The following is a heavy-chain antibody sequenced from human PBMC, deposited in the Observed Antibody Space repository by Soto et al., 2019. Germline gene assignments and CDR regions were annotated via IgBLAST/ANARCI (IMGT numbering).Heavy chain of an antibody. D-gene: IGHD3-22*01. J-gene: IGHJ4*02. V-gene: IGHV1-69*13. CDR2: IIPIFGTA. CDR1: GGTFSSYA. Sequence: SVKVSCKASGGTFSSYAISWVRQAPGQGLEWMGGIIPIFGTANYAQKFQGRVTITADESTSTAYMELSSLRSEDTAVYYCARGDYYDSSGYYSPRDYWGQGTLLTVSS. CDR3: ARGDYYDSSGYYSPRDY.